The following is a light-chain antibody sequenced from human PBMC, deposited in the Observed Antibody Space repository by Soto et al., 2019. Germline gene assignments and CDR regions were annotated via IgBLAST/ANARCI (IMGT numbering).Light chain of an antibody. J-gene: IGKJ4*01. V-gene: IGKV3-20*01. CDR2: GAS. CDR1: QSVSSSY. Sequence: EIVWTQSPGTLSWSPGERATLSCRTSQSVSSSYLAWYQQKPGQAPRLLIYGASSRATGIPDRFSGSGSGTDFTLTISRLEPEDFAVYYCQQYGSSPLTFGGGTKVDIK. CDR3: QQYGSSPLT.